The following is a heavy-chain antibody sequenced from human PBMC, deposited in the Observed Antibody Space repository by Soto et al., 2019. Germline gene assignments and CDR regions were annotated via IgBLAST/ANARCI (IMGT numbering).Heavy chain of an antibody. J-gene: IGHJ6*03. D-gene: IGHD3-10*01. Sequence: ASVKVSCKASGYTFTSYDINWVRQATGQGLEWMGWMNPNSGNTGYAQKFQGRVTMTRNTSISTAYMELSSLRSEDTAVYYCARGRSEYYGSGSYRDYYYYMDVWGKGTTVTVSS. V-gene: IGHV1-8*01. CDR2: MNPNSGNT. CDR3: ARGRSEYYGSGSYRDYYYYMDV. CDR1: GYTFTSYD.